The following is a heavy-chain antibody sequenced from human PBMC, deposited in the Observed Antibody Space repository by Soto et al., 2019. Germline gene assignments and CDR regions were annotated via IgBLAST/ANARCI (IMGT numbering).Heavy chain of an antibody. CDR1: GFDFGDYY. J-gene: IGHJ4*02. Sequence: GGSLRLSCTGSGFDFGDYYMSWIRQAPGKGLEWVSYIDSGDGTTYYTDPVKGRFTISRDNAKKTVYLQMSSLRVEDTALYYCVRPYYSSSWFPFDSWGQGTLVTVSS. D-gene: IGHD6-13*01. V-gene: IGHV3-11*01. CDR2: IDSGDGTT. CDR3: VRPYYSSSWFPFDS.